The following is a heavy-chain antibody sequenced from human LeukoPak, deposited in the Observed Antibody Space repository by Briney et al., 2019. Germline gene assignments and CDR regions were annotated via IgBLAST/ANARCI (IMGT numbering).Heavy chain of an antibody. V-gene: IGHV3-23*01. D-gene: IGHD5-12*01. J-gene: IGHJ4*03. CDR2: ISGSGGSK. Sequence: GGTLTLTCVVSGLTFSNAWMSWVRQAPGKGLEWVSSISGSGGSKYYADPVRGLITISRDNYKNTLYLQSNRLTAEATDVYYCSKTPVATFRYFDYWGQGTLVTVSS. CDR1: GLTFSNAW. CDR3: SKTPVATFRYFDY.